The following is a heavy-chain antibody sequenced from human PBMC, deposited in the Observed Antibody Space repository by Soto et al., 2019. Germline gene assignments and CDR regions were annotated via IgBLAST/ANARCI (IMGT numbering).Heavy chain of an antibody. CDR3: ARGIVVRGQGWFDP. Sequence: ASVKVSCKASGYTFTGYYIHWVRQAPGQGLEWMGWINPNSGDTNLAQKFQGRVTMTRDTSISTTYMELSRLASDDTAAYFCARGIVVRGQGWFDPWGQGTLVTVSS. J-gene: IGHJ5*02. D-gene: IGHD2-15*01. CDR1: GYTFTGYY. V-gene: IGHV1-2*02. CDR2: INPNSGDT.